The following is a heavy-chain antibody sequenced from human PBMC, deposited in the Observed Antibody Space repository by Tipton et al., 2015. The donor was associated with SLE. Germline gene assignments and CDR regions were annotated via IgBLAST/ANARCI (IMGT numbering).Heavy chain of an antibody. J-gene: IGHJ2*01. Sequence: TLSLTCTVSGGSINTRYYWGWIRQSPGKGLGWIGSFHYSGATYSKPSLKSRITISIEASKNQFSLRLNSVTAADTGVYYCARRGDWWYFDLWGRGTLVTVSS. CDR2: FHYSGAT. CDR1: GGSINTRYY. V-gene: IGHV4-39*01. D-gene: IGHD3-16*01. CDR3: ARRGDWWYFDL.